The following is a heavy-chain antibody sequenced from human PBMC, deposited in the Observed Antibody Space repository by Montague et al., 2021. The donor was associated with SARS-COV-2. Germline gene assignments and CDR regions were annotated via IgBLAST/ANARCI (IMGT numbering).Heavy chain of an antibody. CDR2: MYPGNADL. D-gene: IGHD3-9*01. V-gene: IGHV5-51*01. CDR3: ARYSMHNDRLSAFYALDM. J-gene: IGHJ3*02. CDR1: GYGITNYW. Sequence: QSGAEVKKPGESLKISCKGAGYGITNYWIGWVRQVSGKGMEWMGLMYPGNADLRYSPSFQGQVTISADKSISTAYLEWSSLKASDTAKYFCARYSMHNDRLSAFYALDMWGQGTMVTVSS.